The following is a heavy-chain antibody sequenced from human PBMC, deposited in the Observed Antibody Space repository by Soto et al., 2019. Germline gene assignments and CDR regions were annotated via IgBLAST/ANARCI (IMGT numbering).Heavy chain of an antibody. J-gene: IGHJ4*02. CDR3: ARETDYGGNPFDY. CDR1: GGSFSGYY. Sequence: SETLSLTCAVYGGSFSGYYWSWIRQPPGKGLEWIGEINHSGSTNYNPSLKSRVTISVDTSKNQFSLKLSSVTAADTAVYYCARETDYGGNPFDYWGQGTLVTVSS. V-gene: IGHV4-34*01. D-gene: IGHD4-17*01. CDR2: INHSGST.